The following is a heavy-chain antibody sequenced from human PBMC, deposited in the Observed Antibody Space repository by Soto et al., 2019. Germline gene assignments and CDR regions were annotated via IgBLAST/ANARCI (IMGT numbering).Heavy chain of an antibody. CDR2: IHYSGST. CDR1: GGSISSYY. CDR3: ARDRGGVASNWFDP. J-gene: IGHJ5*02. V-gene: IGHV4-59*01. D-gene: IGHD3-10*01. Sequence: QVQLQESGPGLVKPSETLSLTCTVSGGSISSYYWSWIRQPPGKGLEWIGYIHYSGSTKYNPSLRRRGTISVDTSKTPVSLRRSCVTAADTAVYYCARDRGGVASNWFDPWGQGTLVTVSS.